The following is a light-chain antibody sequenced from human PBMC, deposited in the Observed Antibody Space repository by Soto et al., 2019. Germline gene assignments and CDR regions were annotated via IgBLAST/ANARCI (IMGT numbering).Light chain of an antibody. Sequence: EIVSTQSTATLSLSPGERATLSCRASQSVITFLAWYQQKPGQAPRVLIYETSNRATGIPGRFSGSGSGTDFTLTISSIEPEDSAVYYCQQRSNWPRTFGQGTKVEIK. CDR1: QSVITF. CDR3: QQRSNWPRT. J-gene: IGKJ1*01. CDR2: ETS. V-gene: IGKV3-11*01.